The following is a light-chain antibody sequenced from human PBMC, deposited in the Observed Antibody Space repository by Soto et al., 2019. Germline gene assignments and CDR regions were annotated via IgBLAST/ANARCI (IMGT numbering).Light chain of an antibody. CDR2: WAS. V-gene: IGKV4-1*01. CDR3: QQYYSTPYT. Sequence: DIVMTQSPDSLAVSLGERATINCKSSQSVLYSSNNKNYLAWYQQKPGQPPKLLIYWASTRESGVPDRFSGSGSATDFTLTISSLQAEDVAVYYCQQYYSTPYTFGQGTMLEIK. J-gene: IGKJ2*01. CDR1: QSVLYSSNNKNY.